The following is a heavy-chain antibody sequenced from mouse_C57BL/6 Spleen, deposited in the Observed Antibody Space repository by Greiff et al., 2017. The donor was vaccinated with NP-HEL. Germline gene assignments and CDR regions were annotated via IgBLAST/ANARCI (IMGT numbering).Heavy chain of an antibody. CDR1: GYAFSSYW. CDR2: IYPGDGDT. Sequence: QVQLQQSGAELVKPGASVKISCKASGYAFSSYWMNWVKQRPGKGLEWIGQIYPGDGDTNYNGKFKGKATLTADKSSSTAYMQLSSLTSEDSAVYFCARKGLITTALDYWGQGTTLTVSS. J-gene: IGHJ2*01. CDR3: ARKGLITTALDY. D-gene: IGHD1-1*01. V-gene: IGHV1-80*01.